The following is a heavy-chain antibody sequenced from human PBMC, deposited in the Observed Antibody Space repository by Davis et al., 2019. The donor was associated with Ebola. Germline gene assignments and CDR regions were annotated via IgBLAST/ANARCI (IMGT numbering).Heavy chain of an antibody. J-gene: IGHJ4*02. D-gene: IGHD4-17*01. Sequence: GGSLRPSCAVPGFTVSSNYMSWFRQAPGKGLEWVSVIYSGGSTYYADSVKGRFTTSRDNSKNTLYLQMNSLRAEDTAVYYCAYGDYGDVAAARAFDYWGQGTLVTVSS. CDR2: IYSGGST. V-gene: IGHV3-66*01. CDR1: GFTVSSNY. CDR3: AYGDYGDVAAARAFDY.